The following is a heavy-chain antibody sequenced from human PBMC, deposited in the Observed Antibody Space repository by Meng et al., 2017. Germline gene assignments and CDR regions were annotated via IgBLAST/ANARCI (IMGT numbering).Heavy chain of an antibody. CDR3: AKDDAAAAIYSIDS. Sequence: GESLKISCAASGFTFSTYAMSWVRQAPGKGLEWVSAISGSDSSTYYADSVKGRFTISRDNSKNTLYLQMNSLRAEDTAVYYCAKDDAAAAIYSIDSWGQGTLVTVSS. V-gene: IGHV3-23*01. J-gene: IGHJ5*01. D-gene: IGHD2-2*01. CDR2: ISGSDSST. CDR1: GFTFSTYA.